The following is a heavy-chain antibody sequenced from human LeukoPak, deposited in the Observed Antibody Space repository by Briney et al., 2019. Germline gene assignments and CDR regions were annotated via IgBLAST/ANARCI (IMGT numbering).Heavy chain of an antibody. J-gene: IGHJ4*02. D-gene: IGHD5-18*01. CDR2: INPNSGGT. V-gene: IGHV1-2*02. CDR1: GYTFTSYG. CDR3: ARAIQLPFDY. Sequence: ASVKVSCKASGYTFTSYGISWVRQAPGQGLEWMGWINPNSGGTNYAQKFQGRVTMTRDTSISTAYMELSRLRSDDTAVYYCARAIQLPFDYWGQGTLVTVSS.